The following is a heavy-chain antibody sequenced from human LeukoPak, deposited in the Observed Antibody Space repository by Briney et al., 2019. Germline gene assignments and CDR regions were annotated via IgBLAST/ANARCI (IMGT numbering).Heavy chain of an antibody. CDR1: GFTFSSYA. D-gene: IGHD3-10*01. CDR3: AKDSTKLLWFGEFDY. V-gene: IGHV3-23*01. J-gene: IGHJ4*02. CDR2: ISGSGGST. Sequence: GGSLRLSCAASGFTFSSYAMSWVRQAPGKGLEWVSAISGSGGSTYYADSVKGRLTISRDNSKNTLYLQMNSLRAEDTAVYYCAKDSTKLLWFGEFDYWGQGTLVTVSS.